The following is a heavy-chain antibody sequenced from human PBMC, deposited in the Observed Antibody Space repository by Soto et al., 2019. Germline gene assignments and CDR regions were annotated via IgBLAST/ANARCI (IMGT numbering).Heavy chain of an antibody. D-gene: IGHD6-13*01. CDR3: ASYREQLVLYGMDV. Sequence: QVQLVQSGAEVKKPGASVKVSCKASGYTFTSYVISWVRQAPGQGLEWMGWISAYNGNTNYAQKFQGRVTMTTDTSTSTAYMELRSLRSDDTAVYYCASYREQLVLYGMDVWGHGTKVTVAS. V-gene: IGHV1-18*01. CDR2: ISAYNGNT. J-gene: IGHJ6*02. CDR1: GYTFTSYV.